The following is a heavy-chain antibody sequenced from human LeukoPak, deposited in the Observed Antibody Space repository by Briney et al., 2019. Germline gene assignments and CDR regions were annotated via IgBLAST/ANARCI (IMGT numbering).Heavy chain of an antibody. J-gene: IGHJ4*02. D-gene: IGHD3-22*01. CDR3: ARVKGSGYYYGY. CDR2: IYSGGST. Sequence: GESLRLSCAASGFTVSSNYMSWVRQAPGKGLEWVSVIYSGGSTYYADSVKGRFTISRDNSKNTLYLQMNSLRAEDTAVYYCARVKGSGYYYGYWGQGTLVTVSS. V-gene: IGHV3-53*01. CDR1: GFTVSSNY.